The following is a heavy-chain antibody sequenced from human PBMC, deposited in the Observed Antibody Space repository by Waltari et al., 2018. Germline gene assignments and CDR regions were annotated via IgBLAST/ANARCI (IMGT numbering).Heavy chain of an antibody. CDR1: GYSISSGYY. J-gene: IGHJ3*02. D-gene: IGHD3-9*01. CDR2: IYHSGSP. CDR3: ASGDYDILTGYPDAFDI. Sequence: QVQLQESGPGLVKPSETLSLTCAVSGYSISSGYYWGWIRQPPGKGLEWIGSIYHSGSPSYSPSLKSRVTISVDTSKNQFSLKLSSVTAADTAVYYCASGDYDILTGYPDAFDIWGQGTMVTVSS. V-gene: IGHV4-38-2*01.